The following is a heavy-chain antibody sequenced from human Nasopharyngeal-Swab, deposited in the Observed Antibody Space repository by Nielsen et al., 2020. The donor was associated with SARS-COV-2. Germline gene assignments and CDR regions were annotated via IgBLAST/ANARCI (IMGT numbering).Heavy chain of an antibody. J-gene: IGHJ4*02. Sequence: VRQAPGKGPEYVSAIETNGERTYYADSVKGRFIISRDDSKNTFSLQMSSLRIEDMAIYYCVRGTTHWGRGALVTVSS. CDR2: IETNGERT. V-gene: IGHV3-64D*09. CDR3: VRGTTH. D-gene: IGHD4-11*01.